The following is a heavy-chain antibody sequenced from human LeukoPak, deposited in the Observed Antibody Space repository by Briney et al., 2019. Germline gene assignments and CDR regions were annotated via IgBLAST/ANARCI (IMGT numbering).Heavy chain of an antibody. CDR3: ARERGRD. Sequence: GSLRLSCEASGFSDSTIFMGWVRQAPGKGLEWVSIIHIGVTTHYADSVKGRFTISRDNFKNTLYLQMNRLRVEDAAVYYCARERGRDWGQGTLVTVSS. CDR2: IHIGVTT. D-gene: IGHD1-1*01. V-gene: IGHV3-53*01. J-gene: IGHJ4*02. CDR1: GFSDSTIF.